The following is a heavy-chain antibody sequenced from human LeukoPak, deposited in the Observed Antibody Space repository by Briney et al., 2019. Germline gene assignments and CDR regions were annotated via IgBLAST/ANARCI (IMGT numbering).Heavy chain of an antibody. J-gene: IGHJ4*02. D-gene: IGHD3-10*01. Sequence: PGGSLRLSCAASGFTFSSYLMHWVRQAPGKGLEWLSRINSDGSSTSYADSVKGRFTISRDNAKNTPYLQMNSLRAEDTAVYYCARFWYYYGSGRGEQTGDYWGQGTLVTVSS. V-gene: IGHV3-74*01. CDR1: GFTFSSYL. CDR3: ARFWYYYGSGRGEQTGDY. CDR2: INSDGSST.